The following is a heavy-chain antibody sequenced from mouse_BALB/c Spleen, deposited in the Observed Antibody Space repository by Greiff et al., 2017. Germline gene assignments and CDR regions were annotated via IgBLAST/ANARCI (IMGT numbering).Heavy chain of an antibody. D-gene: IGHD1-1*01. J-gene: IGHJ1*01. Sequence: EVQLVESGGGLVQPKGSLKLSCAASGFTFNTYAMNWVRQAPGKGLEWVARIRSKSNNYATYYADSVKDRVTISRDDSQSMLYLQMNNLKTEDTAMYYCVRHDGDFDVWGAGTTGTVSS. CDR3: VRHDGDFDV. V-gene: IGHV10-1*02. CDR1: GFTFNTYA. CDR2: IRSKSNNYAT.